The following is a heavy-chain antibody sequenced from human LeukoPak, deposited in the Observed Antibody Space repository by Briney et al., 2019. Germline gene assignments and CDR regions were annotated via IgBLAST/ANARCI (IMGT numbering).Heavy chain of an antibody. D-gene: IGHD2-15*01. V-gene: IGHV3-33*06. J-gene: IGHJ3*02. Sequence: GGSLRLSCAASGFTFSSYGMHWVRQAPGKGLEWVAVIWYDGSNKYYADSVKGRFTISRDNSKNTLYVQMNSLRAEDTAVYYCAKGLSCSGGSCYESDPDAFDIWGQGTMVSVSS. CDR3: AKGLSCSGGSCYESDPDAFDI. CDR1: GFTFSSYG. CDR2: IWYDGSNK.